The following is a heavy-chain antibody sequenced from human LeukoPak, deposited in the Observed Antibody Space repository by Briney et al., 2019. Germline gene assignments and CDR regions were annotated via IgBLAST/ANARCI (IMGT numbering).Heavy chain of an antibody. CDR3: ARGRGSSWPFGY. V-gene: IGHV4-34*01. Sequence: SETLPLTCAVYGGSFSGYYWSWIRQPPGKGLEWIGEINHSGSTNYNPSLKSRVTMSVDTSKNQFSLKLSSVTAADTAVYYCARGRGSSWPFGYWGQGTLVTVSS. D-gene: IGHD6-13*01. CDR1: GGSFSGYY. J-gene: IGHJ4*02. CDR2: INHSGST.